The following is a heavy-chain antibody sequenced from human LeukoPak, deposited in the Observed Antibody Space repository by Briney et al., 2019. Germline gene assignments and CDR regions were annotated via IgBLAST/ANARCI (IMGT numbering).Heavy chain of an antibody. V-gene: IGHV1-2*02. CDR2: INPNSGGT. Sequence: PGASVKVSCKASGYTFTGYYMHWVRQAPGQGLEWMGWINPNSGGTNYAEKFQGRVTMTRDTSISTAYMELSRLRSDDTAVYYCAVRSRYFDWLSYAFDIWGQGTMVTVSS. J-gene: IGHJ3*02. D-gene: IGHD3-9*01. CDR3: AVRSRYFDWLSYAFDI. CDR1: GYTFTGYY.